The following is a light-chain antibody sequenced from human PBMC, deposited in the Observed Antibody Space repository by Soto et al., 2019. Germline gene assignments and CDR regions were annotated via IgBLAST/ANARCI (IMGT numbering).Light chain of an antibody. J-gene: IGLJ1*01. CDR3: CSYAGSPYV. CDR1: SSDVGDYNY. V-gene: IGLV2-11*01. CDR2: DVS. Sequence: QSALTQPRSVSGSPGQSVAISCTGTSSDVGDYNYVSWYQQHPGKAPKVMTYDVSKRPSGVPDRFSGSKSGNTASLTISGLQAEDEADYYCCSYAGSPYVFGTGTKVTVL.